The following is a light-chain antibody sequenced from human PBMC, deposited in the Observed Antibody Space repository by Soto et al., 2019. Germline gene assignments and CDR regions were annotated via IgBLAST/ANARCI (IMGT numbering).Light chain of an antibody. J-gene: IGKJ5*01. V-gene: IGKV3D-11*02. Sequence: IVLTQSPGTLSLSPGERATLSCRASQSVISSYLACYQQKPGQAPRLLIYADSNRATGIPARFSGSGAGTDFTLTISSLEPEDFSVYYCQQRYNWPITFGQGTRLEIK. CDR3: QQRYNWPIT. CDR2: ADS. CDR1: QSVISSY.